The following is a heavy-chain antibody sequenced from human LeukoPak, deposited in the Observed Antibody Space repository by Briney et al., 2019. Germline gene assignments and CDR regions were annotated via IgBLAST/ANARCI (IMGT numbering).Heavy chain of an antibody. V-gene: IGHV3-23*01. CDR3: AKLRRIVAAPAAFDI. D-gene: IGHD5-12*01. J-gene: IGHJ3*02. CDR1: GFTFSSYA. CDR2: IRGSGDRT. Sequence: PGGSLRLSCAASGFTFSSYAMSWVRQAPGKGLEWVSAIRGSGDRTHYADSVKGRFTISRDNSKNTLYLQMNSLRAEDTAVYYCAKLRRIVAAPAAFDIWGQGTMVTVSS.